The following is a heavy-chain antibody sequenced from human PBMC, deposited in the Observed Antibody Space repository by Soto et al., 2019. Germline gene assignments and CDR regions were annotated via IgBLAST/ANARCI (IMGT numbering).Heavy chain of an antibody. D-gene: IGHD6-13*01. CDR1: GGTFSSYA. CDR2: IIPIFGTA. Sequence: QVQLVQSGAEVKKPGSSVKVSCKASGGTFSSYAISWVRQAPGQGLEWMGGIIPIFGTANYAQKFQGRVTITADESTSTAYMELSSLRSEDTAVYYCASTTYSSSWYPHLEYYYYYGMDVWGQGTTVTVSS. V-gene: IGHV1-69*12. J-gene: IGHJ6*02. CDR3: ASTTYSSSWYPHLEYYYYYGMDV.